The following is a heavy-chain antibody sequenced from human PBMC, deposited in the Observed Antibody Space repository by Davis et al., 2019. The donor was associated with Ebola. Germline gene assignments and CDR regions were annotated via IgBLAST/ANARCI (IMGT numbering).Heavy chain of an antibody. Sequence: ASVKVSCKVPEYTLTELSIHWVRQAPGKGLEWMGRFDPEDGERIYAQKFQGRVTMTDDTSTDTAYMKLTSLRSEDTAVYYCAIGGRAGGFDYWGQGTLVTVSS. J-gene: IGHJ4*02. CDR1: EYTLTELS. CDR3: AIGGRAGGFDY. V-gene: IGHV1-24*01. CDR2: FDPEDGER.